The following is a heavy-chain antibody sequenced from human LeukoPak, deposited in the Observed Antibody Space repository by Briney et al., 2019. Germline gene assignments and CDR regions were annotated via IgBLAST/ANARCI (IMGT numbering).Heavy chain of an antibody. Sequence: GGSLRLSCAATGFTFKDYGMHWVRHPPGKGLEWVSSINWNGGGTDYADSVKGRFTISRDNAKNSLYLQLSSLRPEDTALYYCAKHMRATNTCTSFGLDVWGQGTTVTVSS. CDR2: INWNGGGT. D-gene: IGHD1-26*01. V-gene: IGHV3-9*01. J-gene: IGHJ6*02. CDR3: AKHMRATNTCTSFGLDV. CDR1: GFTFKDYG.